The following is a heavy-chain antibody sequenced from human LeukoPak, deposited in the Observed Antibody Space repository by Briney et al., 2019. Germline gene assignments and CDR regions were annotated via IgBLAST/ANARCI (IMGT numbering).Heavy chain of an antibody. CDR1: GASITSTYYY. Sequence: SETLSLTCTVSGASITSTYYYWDWIRQPPGKGLEWIGSIYYSGSTFYNPSLKSRLTISVDTSKNQFSLKLSSVTAADTAVYYCATRIVPAAWGNWGQGTLVTVSS. D-gene: IGHD2-2*01. V-gene: IGHV4-39*01. CDR3: ATRIVPAAWGN. J-gene: IGHJ4*02. CDR2: IYYSGST.